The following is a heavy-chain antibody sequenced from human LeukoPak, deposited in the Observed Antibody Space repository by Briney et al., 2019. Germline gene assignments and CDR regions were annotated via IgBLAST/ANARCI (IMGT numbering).Heavy chain of an antibody. CDR2: ISSSGSTI. D-gene: IGHD3-10*01. CDR1: GFTFSSYE. CDR3: ARGLITMVRGVSPPLNWFDP. Sequence: PGGSLRLSCAASGFTFSSYEMNWVRQAPGKGLEWVSYISSSGSTIYYADSVKGRFTISRDNAKNSLYLQMNSLRAEDTAVYYCARGLITMVRGVSPPLNWFDPWGQGTLVTVSS. J-gene: IGHJ5*02. V-gene: IGHV3-48*03.